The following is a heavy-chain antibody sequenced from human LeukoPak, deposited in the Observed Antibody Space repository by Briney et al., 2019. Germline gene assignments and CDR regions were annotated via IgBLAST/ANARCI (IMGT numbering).Heavy chain of an antibody. V-gene: IGHV4-30-2*01. CDR1: GGSISSGGYY. D-gene: IGHD6-19*01. J-gene: IGHJ4*02. CDR3: ARGSASVAPGED. Sequence: SLSLTCTVSGGSISSGGYYWSWIRRPPGKGLEWIGYIYHSGSTYYNPPLKSRVTISVDRSKNQVSLKLSSVTAADTAVYYCARGSASVAPGEDWGQGTLVTVSS. CDR2: IYHSGST.